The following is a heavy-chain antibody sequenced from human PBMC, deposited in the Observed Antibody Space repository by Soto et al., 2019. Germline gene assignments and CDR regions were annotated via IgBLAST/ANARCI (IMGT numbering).Heavy chain of an antibody. V-gene: IGHV1-69-2*01. CDR3: ATGLITGTAPDYYYGMDV. CDR2: VDPEDGET. J-gene: IGHJ6*02. D-gene: IGHD1-20*01. Sequence: ASVKVSCKVSGYTFTDYYMHWVQQAPGKGLEWMGLVDPEDGETIYAEKFQGRVAITADTSTDTAYMELSSLRSEDTAVYYCATGLITGTAPDYYYGMDVWGQGTTVTVSS. CDR1: GYTFTDYY.